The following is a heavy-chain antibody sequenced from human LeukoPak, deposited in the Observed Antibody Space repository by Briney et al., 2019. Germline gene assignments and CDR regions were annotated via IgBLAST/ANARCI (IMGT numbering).Heavy chain of an antibody. Sequence: PGGSLRLSCAAAGFTFSSYAMTWVRQAPGKGLEWVSAISGSGGSTYYADSVKGRFTISRDNSKNTLYLQMNSLRAEDTALYYCAKGRYWTPIWGQGTMVTVSS. V-gene: IGHV3-23*01. CDR3: AKGRYWTPI. J-gene: IGHJ3*02. D-gene: IGHD3/OR15-3a*01. CDR1: GFTFSSYA. CDR2: ISGSGGST.